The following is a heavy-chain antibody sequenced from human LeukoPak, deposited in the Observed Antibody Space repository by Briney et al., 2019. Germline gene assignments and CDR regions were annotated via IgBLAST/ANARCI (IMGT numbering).Heavy chain of an antibody. Sequence: ASVKVSCKTSGYTFSSYGITWVRQVPGQGLEWMGWINTNTGNPTYAQGFTGRFVFSLDTSVSTAYLQISSLKAEDTAVYYCARPDCSSTSCYATFDYWGQGTLVTVSS. CDR3: ARPDCSSTSCYATFDY. CDR2: INTNTGNP. J-gene: IGHJ4*02. D-gene: IGHD2-2*01. CDR1: GYTFSSYG. V-gene: IGHV7-4-1*02.